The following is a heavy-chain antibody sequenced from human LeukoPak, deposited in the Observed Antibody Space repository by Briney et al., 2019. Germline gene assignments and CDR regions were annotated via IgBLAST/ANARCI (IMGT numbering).Heavy chain of an antibody. J-gene: IGHJ3*02. Sequence: SETLSLTCAVYGESFSGYYWSWIRQPPGKGLEWIGEINQSGTTNYNPSLKSRVTISVDKSKNQFSLKLSSVTAADTAVYYCARFSSVDIWGQGTMVTVSS. CDR2: INQSGTT. V-gene: IGHV4-34*01. CDR1: GESFSGYY. CDR3: ARFSSVDI. D-gene: IGHD2-2*01.